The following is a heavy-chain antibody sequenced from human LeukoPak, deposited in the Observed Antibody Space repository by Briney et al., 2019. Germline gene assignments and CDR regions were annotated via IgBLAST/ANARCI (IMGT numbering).Heavy chain of an antibody. V-gene: IGHV3-48*04. CDR3: ARLATTVTRRFDY. D-gene: IGHD4-17*01. J-gene: IGHJ4*02. CDR2: ISSSSSTI. Sequence: GGSLRLSCAASGFTFSSYSMNWVRQAPGKGLEWVSYISSSSSTIYYADSVKGRFTISRDNAKNSLYLQMNSLRAEDTAVYYCARLATTVTRRFDYWGQGTLVTVSS. CDR1: GFTFSSYS.